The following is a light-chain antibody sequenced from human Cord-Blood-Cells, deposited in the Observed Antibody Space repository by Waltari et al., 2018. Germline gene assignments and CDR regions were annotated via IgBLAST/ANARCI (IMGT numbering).Light chain of an antibody. Sequence: SSELTQDPAVSVALVQTVRITCQGDSLRSYYASWYQQKPGQAPVLVSYGKNNRPSGIPDRFSGSRSDNTASLTITGAQAEDEADYYCNSRDSSGNHVVVGEGTKLTVL. CDR1: SLRSYY. CDR2: GKN. V-gene: IGLV3-19*01. J-gene: IGLJ2*01. CDR3: NSRDSSGNHVV.